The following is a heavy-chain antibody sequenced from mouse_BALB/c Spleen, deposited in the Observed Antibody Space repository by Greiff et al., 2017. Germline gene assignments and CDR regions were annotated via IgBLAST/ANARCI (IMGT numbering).Heavy chain of an antibody. Sequence: VQLQQSGAELVKPGASVKLSCTASGFNIKDTYMHWVKQRPEQGLEWIGRIDPANGNTTYDPKFQGKATITADTSSNTAYLQLSSLTSEDTAVYYCARGYDNGGFDDWGQGTTLTVSS. CDR3: ARGYDNGGFDD. CDR1: GFNIKDTY. CDR2: IDPANGNT. J-gene: IGHJ2*01. D-gene: IGHD2-2*01. V-gene: IGHV14-3*02.